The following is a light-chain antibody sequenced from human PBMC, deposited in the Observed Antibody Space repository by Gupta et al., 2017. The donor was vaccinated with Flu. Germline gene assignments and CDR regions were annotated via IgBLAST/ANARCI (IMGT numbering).Light chain of an antibody. CDR1: RSNIGSNT. V-gene: IGLV1-44*01. Sequence: QSVLTQPPSASGTPGQRVTIPCSGSRSNIGSNTVNWYQQLPGTAPKLLIYSNNKRPSGVPDRFSGSKSGTSASLAISGLQAEDEADYYCAAWDDSLNGPVFGGGTKLTVL. CDR2: SNN. CDR3: AAWDDSLNGPV. J-gene: IGLJ3*02.